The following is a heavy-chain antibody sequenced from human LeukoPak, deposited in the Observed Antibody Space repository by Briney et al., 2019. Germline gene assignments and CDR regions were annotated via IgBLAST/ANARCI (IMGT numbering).Heavy chain of an antibody. D-gene: IGHD3-22*01. CDR1: GFTFSSYW. V-gene: IGHV3-7*01. J-gene: IGHJ3*02. CDR3: AKIDPKHYYDSSGYYNDAFDI. Sequence: GGSLRLSCAASGFTFSSYWMSWVRQAPGKGLEWVANIKQDGSEKYYVDSVKGRFTISRDNAKNSLYLQMNSLRAEDTAVYYCAKIDPKHYYDSSGYYNDAFDIWGQGTMVTVSS. CDR2: IKQDGSEK.